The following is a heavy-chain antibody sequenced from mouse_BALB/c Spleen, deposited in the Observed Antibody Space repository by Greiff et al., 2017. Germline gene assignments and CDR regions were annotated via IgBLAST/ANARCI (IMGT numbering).Heavy chain of an antibody. Sequence: EVKLVESGGGLVKPGGSLKLSCAASGFTFSDYYMYWVRQTPEKRLEWVATISDGGSYTYYPDSVKGRFTISRDNAKNNLYLQMSSLKSEDTAMYYCARDQRGDAMDYWGQGTSVTVSS. CDR1: GFTFSDYY. V-gene: IGHV5-4*02. J-gene: IGHJ4*01. CDR2: ISDGGSYT. CDR3: ARDQRGDAMDY.